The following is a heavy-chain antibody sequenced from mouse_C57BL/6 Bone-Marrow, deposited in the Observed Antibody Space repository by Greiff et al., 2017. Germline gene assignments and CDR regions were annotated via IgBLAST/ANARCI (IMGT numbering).Heavy chain of an antibody. J-gene: IGHJ4*01. CDR2: INPNHGTP. CDR1: GYPFTDDN. Sequence: VQLQQSGPALVKLGASVQIPCKSFGYPFTDDNMNLVKQSNRKNLEWIGVINPNHGTPSYNQKFKGKATLTVDQSSSTAYMQLNSLTSEDSAVYYCARGDFAMDYWGQGTSVTVSS. CDR3: ARGDFAMDY. V-gene: IGHV1-39*01.